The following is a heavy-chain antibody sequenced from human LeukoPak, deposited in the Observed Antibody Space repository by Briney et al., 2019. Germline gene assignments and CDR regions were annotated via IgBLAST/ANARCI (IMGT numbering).Heavy chain of an antibody. CDR3: ARVPGGLAAAGNY. Sequence: SVKVSCKVSGYTLTELSMHWVRQAPGQGLEWMGGIIPIFGTANYAQKFQGRVTITADESTSTAYMELSSLRSEDTAVYYCARVPGGLAAAGNYWGQGTLVTVSS. D-gene: IGHD6-13*01. J-gene: IGHJ4*02. CDR1: GYTLTELS. V-gene: IGHV1-69*13. CDR2: IIPIFGTA.